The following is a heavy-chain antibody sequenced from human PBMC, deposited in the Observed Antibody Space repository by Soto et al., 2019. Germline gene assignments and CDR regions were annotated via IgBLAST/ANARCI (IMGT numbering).Heavy chain of an antibody. D-gene: IGHD6-25*01. CDR2: LYWDDDK. J-gene: IGHJ4*02. V-gene: IGHV2-5*02. CDR1: GFSLSTSGVA. CDR3: AHRRTPATSFDY. Sequence: QITLKESGPTLVKPTQTLTLTCTFSGFSLSTSGVAVGWIRQRPGKALEWLALLYWDDDKRYSPSLKSTLTITKDTSKNQVVLRMTDMDPVDTATYYCAHRRTPATSFDYWGQGTLVTVSS.